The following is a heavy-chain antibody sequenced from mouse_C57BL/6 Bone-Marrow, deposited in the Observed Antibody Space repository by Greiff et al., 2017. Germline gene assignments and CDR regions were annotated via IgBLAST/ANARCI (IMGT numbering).Heavy chain of an antibody. D-gene: IGHD2-4*01. CDR2: IYPGSGSF. V-gene: IGHV1-76*01. CDR3: ARWDHDDDCFDY. Sequence: QVQLQQSGAELVRPGASVKLSCKTSGYIFTSYWIYWVKQRSGQGLELIARIYPGSGSFYYNEKFKGRATLTADTSSSTTYMQLSSLTSEDSAVYFCARWDHDDDCFDYWGQGTIFIVSS. CDR1: GYIFTSYW. J-gene: IGHJ2*01.